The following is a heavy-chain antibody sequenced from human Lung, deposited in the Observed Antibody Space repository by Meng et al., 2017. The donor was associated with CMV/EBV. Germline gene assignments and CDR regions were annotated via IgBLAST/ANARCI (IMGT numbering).Heavy chain of an antibody. CDR2: IKIKTDGGTT. CDR1: GFTFSNAW. V-gene: IGHV3-15*01. J-gene: IGHJ6*02. CDR3: NTEEYFYYYYGMDV. Sequence: SCAASGFTFSNAWMSWVRQAPGKGLEWVGRIKIKTDGGTTDYAAPVKGRFTISSDDPKNTQDMQMNSLKTEDTAVYYCNTEEYFYYYYGMDVWGQGXTVTVSS. D-gene: IGHD2/OR15-2a*01.